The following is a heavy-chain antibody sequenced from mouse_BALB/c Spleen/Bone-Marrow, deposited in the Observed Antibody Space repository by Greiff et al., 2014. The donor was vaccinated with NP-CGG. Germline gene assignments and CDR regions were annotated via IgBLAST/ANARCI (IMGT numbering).Heavy chain of an antibody. CDR3: ARGLRWCFDV. V-gene: IGHV1-5*01. CDR1: GYSFTSYW. J-gene: IGHJ1*01. CDR2: IYPGNSDT. D-gene: IGHD1-1*01. Sequence: EVQLQQSGTVLARPGASGKMSCKASGYSFTSYWMHWVKERPGQGLEWIGAIYPGNSDTSYNQKFKGKAKLTAVTSASTAYMELSSLTNEDSAVYYCARGLRWCFDVWGAGTTVTVSS.